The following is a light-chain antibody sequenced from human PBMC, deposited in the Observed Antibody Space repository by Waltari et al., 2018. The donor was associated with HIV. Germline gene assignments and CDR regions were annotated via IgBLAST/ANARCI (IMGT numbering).Light chain of an antibody. CDR3: SSYTSSSTPVV. J-gene: IGLJ2*01. CDR2: VVR. V-gene: IGLV2-14*01. CDR1: SSDVGGYNS. Sequence: QSALTQPASVSGSPGQPITISCTGTSSDVGGYNSVSWYQQHPVNAPKLMIYVVRNRPSGVSNRFSGSKSGNTASLTISGLQAEDEADYYCSSYTSSSTPVVFGGGTKLTVL.